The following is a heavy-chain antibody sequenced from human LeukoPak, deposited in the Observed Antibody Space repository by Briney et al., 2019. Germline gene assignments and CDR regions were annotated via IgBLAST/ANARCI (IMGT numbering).Heavy chain of an antibody. CDR3: VRVPPGTTIYAY. CDR2: MNPNNSDI. CDR1: GYTFTSYH. D-gene: IGHD1-14*01. V-gene: IGHV1-8*01. J-gene: IGHJ4*02. Sequence: ASVKVSCKASGYTFTSYHINWVRQATGQGLEWVGWMNPNNSDIGYAQKFQGRVTMTKNTSIGTAYMELSSLRSEDTAIYYCVRVPPGTTIYAYWGQGTLVTVSS.